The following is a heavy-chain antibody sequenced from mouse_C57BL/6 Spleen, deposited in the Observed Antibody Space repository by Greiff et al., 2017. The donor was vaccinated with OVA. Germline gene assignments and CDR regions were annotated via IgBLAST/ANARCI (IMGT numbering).Heavy chain of an antibody. V-gene: IGHV1-61*01. Sequence: QVQLKQPGAELVRPGSSVKLSCKASGYTFTSYWMDWVKQRPGQGLEWIGNIYPSDSETHYNQKFKDKATLTVDKSSSTAYMQLSSLTSEDSAVYYCARRGVIPFDYWGQGTTLTVSS. CDR3: ARRGVIPFDY. CDR2: IYPSDSET. J-gene: IGHJ2*01. CDR1: GYTFTSYW. D-gene: IGHD2-1*01.